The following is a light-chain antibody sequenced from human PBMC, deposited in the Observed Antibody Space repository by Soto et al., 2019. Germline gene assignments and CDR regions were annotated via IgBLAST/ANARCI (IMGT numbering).Light chain of an antibody. J-gene: IGKJ4*02. CDR2: DAS. CDR3: QQCDNRPHT. CDR1: QDISNY. Sequence: IQITEARSSVSSFVGARLIIICEASQDISNYLNWYQQKPGKAPKLLIYDASNLETGVPSRFSGSGSGTDFTFTISSLQPEDIATYYCQQCDNRPHTFGEGTKVDI. V-gene: IGKV1-33*01.